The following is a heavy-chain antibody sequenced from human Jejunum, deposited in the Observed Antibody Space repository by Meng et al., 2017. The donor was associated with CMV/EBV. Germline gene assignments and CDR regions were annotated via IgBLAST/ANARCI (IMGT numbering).Heavy chain of an antibody. D-gene: IGHD1-26*01. CDR3: ARFSIVGRTNAFDI. V-gene: IGHV3-53*01. Sequence: SGFSVSPDYMSWVRQAPGKGLEWVSSVYIGSSTDYADSVKGRFTISRDNPKNTLILQMNNLKAEDTALYYCARFSIVGRTNAFDIWGHGTMVTVSS. J-gene: IGHJ3*02. CDR2: VYIGSST. CDR1: GFSVSPDY.